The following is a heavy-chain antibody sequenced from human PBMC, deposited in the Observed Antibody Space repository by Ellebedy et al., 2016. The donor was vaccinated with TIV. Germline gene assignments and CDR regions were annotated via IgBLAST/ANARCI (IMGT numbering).Heavy chain of an antibody. CDR2: INSDGSST. V-gene: IGHV3-74*01. CDR1: GFTFSSYW. D-gene: IGHD1-26*01. J-gene: IGHJ4*02. Sequence: GESLKISXAASGFTFSSYWMHWVRQAPGKGLVWVSRINSDGSSTSYADSVKGRFTISRDNAKNTLYLQMNSLRAEDTAVYYCARSGVGATTYYWGQGTLVTVSS. CDR3: ARSGVGATTYY.